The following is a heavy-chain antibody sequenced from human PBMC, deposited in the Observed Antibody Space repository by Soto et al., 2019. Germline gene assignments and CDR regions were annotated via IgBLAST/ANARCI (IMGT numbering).Heavy chain of an antibody. CDR1: GFTFRSNW. CDR3: ATSGGGWLQPPV. CDR2: IKQDGSEK. V-gene: IGHV3-7*03. Sequence: EVQLVESGGGLVQPGGSLRLSCAASGFTFRSNWMSWVRQAPGTGLEWVANIKQDGSEKYYVDSVKGRFTISRDNAKNSLYLQMNSLRAEDTAVYYCATSGGGWLQPPVWGQGTLVTVSS. J-gene: IGHJ4*02. D-gene: IGHD5-12*01.